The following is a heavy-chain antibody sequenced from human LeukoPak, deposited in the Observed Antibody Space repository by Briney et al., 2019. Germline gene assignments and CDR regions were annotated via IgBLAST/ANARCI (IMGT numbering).Heavy chain of an antibody. CDR3: ARHGGWYRAGGGRWGWFDP. CDR1: GGSISSGSYY. J-gene: IGHJ5*02. CDR2: IYTSGST. Sequence: SETLSLTCTVSGGSISSGSYYWSWIRQPAGKGLEWIGRIYTSGSTNYNPSLKSRVTISVDTSKNQFSLKLSSVTAADTAAYYCARHGGWYRAGGGRWGWFDPWGQGTLVTVSS. V-gene: IGHV4-61*02. D-gene: IGHD2-15*01.